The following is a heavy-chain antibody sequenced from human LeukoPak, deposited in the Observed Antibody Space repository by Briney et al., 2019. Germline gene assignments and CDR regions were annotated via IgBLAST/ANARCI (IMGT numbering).Heavy chain of an antibody. J-gene: IGHJ3*02. Sequence: ASVKVSCKASVYTFTSYDINWVRQATGQGLEWMGWMNPSSGNTGYAQKFQGRVTMTRNTSISTAYMELSSLRSEDTAVYYCASRLAGLDAFDIWGQGTMVTVSS. CDR3: ASRLAGLDAFDI. D-gene: IGHD6-19*01. V-gene: IGHV1-8*01. CDR2: MNPSSGNT. CDR1: VYTFTSYD.